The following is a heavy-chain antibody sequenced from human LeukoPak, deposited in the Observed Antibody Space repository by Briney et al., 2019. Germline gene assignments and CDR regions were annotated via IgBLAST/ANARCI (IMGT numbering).Heavy chain of an antibody. CDR3: AKGTGYYYDSSGYPDY. J-gene: IGHJ4*02. V-gene: IGHV3-9*01. CDR1: GFTFDDYA. Sequence: GGSLRLSCAASGFTFDDYAMHWVRQAPGKGLEWVSGISWNSGSIGYADSVKGRFTISGDNAKNSLYLQMNSLRAEDTALYYCAKGTGYYYDSSGYPDYWGQGTLVTVSS. D-gene: IGHD3-22*01. CDR2: ISWNSGSI.